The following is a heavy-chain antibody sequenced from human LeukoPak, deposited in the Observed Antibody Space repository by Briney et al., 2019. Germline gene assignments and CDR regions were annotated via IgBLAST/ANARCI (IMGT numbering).Heavy chain of an antibody. D-gene: IGHD3-3*01. CDR3: TVGKVGIFGVVRDFDY. CDR1: GGTFSSYA. CDR2: IIPIFGTA. J-gene: IGHJ4*02. Sequence: SVKVSCKASGGTFSSYAISWVRKAPGQGLEWMGGIIPIFGTANYAQKFQGRVTITTDESTSTAYMELSSLRSEDTAVYYCTVGKVGIFGVVRDFDYWGQGTLVTVSS. V-gene: IGHV1-69*05.